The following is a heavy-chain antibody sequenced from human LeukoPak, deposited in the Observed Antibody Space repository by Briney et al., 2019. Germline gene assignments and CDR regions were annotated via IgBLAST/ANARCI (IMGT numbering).Heavy chain of an antibody. V-gene: IGHV5-51*01. D-gene: IGHD3-3*01. CDR2: IYPGDSDT. Sequence: GESLKISCKGSGYSFTSYWIGWVRQMPGKSLEWMGIIYPGDSDTRYSPSFQGQVTISADKSISTAYLQWSSLKASDTAMYYCARHLSDFWSGYYDWGQGTLVTVSS. CDR1: GYSFTSYW. J-gene: IGHJ4*02. CDR3: ARHLSDFWSGYYD.